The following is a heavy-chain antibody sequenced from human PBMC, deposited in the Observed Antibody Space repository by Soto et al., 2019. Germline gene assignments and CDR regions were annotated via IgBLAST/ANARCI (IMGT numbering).Heavy chain of an antibody. CDR3: ARDIVKVDIVATTRTAFDI. J-gene: IGHJ3*02. CDR2: IYHSGST. CDR1: VGSISSSNW. V-gene: IGHV4-4*02. D-gene: IGHD5-12*01. Sequence: SETLSLTCSVSVGSISSSNWWSWVRQPPGKGLEWIGEIYHSGSTNYNPSLKSRVTISVDKSKNQFSLKLSSVTAADTAVYYCARDIVKVDIVATTRTAFDIGGQGKSVTV.